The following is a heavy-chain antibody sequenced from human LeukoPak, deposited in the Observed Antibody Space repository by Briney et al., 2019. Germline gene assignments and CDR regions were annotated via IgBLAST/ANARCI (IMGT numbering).Heavy chain of an antibody. CDR1: GGTFSSYA. CDR3: ARERRYCSAGSCNYYYYYGMDV. Sequence: ASVKVSCKASGGTFSSYAISWVRQAPGQGLEWMGRIIPILGIANYAQKFQGRVTITADKSTSTAYMELSSLRSEDTAVYYCARERRYCSAGSCNYYYYYGMDVWGQGTTVTVSS. V-gene: IGHV1-69*04. CDR2: IIPILGIA. J-gene: IGHJ6*02. D-gene: IGHD2-15*01.